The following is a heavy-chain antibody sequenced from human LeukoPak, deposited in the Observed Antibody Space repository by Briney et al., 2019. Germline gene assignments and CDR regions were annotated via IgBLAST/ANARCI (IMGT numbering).Heavy chain of an antibody. CDR2: IIPILGIA. D-gene: IGHD3-22*01. J-gene: IGHJ4*02. CDR1: GGTFSSYA. Sequence: GASVKVSCKASGGTFSSYAISWVRQAPGQGLEWMGRIIPILGIANYAQKFQGRVTITADKSTSTAYMELSSLRSEDTAVYYCARDTRHDSSGYYYGYWGQGTLVTVSS. V-gene: IGHV1-69*04. CDR3: ARDTRHDSSGYYYGY.